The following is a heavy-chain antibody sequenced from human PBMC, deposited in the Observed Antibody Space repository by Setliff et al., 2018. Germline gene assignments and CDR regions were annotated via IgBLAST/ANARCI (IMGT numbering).Heavy chain of an antibody. Sequence: PGGSLRLSCAASGFTFSSYGMHWVRQVPGKGLMWVSYIKSDGSHTAYADSVKGRFTISRDNAKNTLYLQMNSLEAEDTAVYYCARGGCSATSCLDYWGQGILVTVSS. CDR1: GFTFSSYG. CDR3: ARGGCSATSCLDY. CDR2: IKSDGSHT. D-gene: IGHD2-2*01. J-gene: IGHJ4*02. V-gene: IGHV3-74*01.